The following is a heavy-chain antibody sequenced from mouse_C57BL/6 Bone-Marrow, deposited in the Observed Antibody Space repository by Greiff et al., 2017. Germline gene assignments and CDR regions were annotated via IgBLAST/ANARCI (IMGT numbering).Heavy chain of an antibody. CDR3: AGLWGFAY. J-gene: IGHJ3*01. Sequence: VQLQQSGAELARPGASVKLSCKASGYTFTSYGISWVKQRTGQGLEWIGEIYPRSGNTYYNEKFKGKATLTADKSSSTAYMALRSLTSEDSAVYFCAGLWGFAYWGQGTLVTVSA. V-gene: IGHV1-81*01. D-gene: IGHD1-1*02. CDR1: GYTFTSYG. CDR2: IYPRSGNT.